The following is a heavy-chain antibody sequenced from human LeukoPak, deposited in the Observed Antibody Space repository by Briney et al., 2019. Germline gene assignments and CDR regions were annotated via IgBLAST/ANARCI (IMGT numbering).Heavy chain of an antibody. CDR1: GGSISSGDYY. J-gene: IGHJ5*02. CDR2: IYYSGST. D-gene: IGHD3-3*01. V-gene: IGHV4-30-4*08. CDR3: ARGYDFWSGYYPPAGWFDP. Sequence: PSETLSLTCTVSGGSISSGDYYWSWIRQPPGKGLEWIGYIYYSGSTYYNPSLKSRVTISVDTSKNQFSLKLSSVTAADTAVYYCARGYDFWSGYYPPAGWFDPWGQGTLVTVS.